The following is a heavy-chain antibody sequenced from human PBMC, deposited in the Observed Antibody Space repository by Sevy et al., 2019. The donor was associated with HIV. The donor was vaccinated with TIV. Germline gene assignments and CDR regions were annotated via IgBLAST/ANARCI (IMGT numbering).Heavy chain of an antibody. Sequence: GGSLRLSCAASGFTFSTYGMHWVRQAPGKGLEWAAAISYDGNKKYYADSVKGRFTISRDNSKNTLYLEMNSLRPEDTAVYYWAKGWGGVSDWYLYLDHWGQGALVTVSS. CDR1: GFTFSTYG. D-gene: IGHD6-19*01. CDR3: AKGWGGVSDWYLYLDH. CDR2: ISYDGNKK. V-gene: IGHV3-30*18. J-gene: IGHJ4*02.